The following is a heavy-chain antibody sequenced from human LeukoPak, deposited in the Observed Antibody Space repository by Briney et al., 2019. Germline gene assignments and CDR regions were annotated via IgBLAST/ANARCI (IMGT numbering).Heavy chain of an antibody. CDR2: ISRSGSTI. Sequence: GGSLRLSCAASGFTFSSYAVHWVRQAPGKGLEWVLYISRSGSTIHYAVSVRGRFTISRDSAKNSLYLHMNSLRAEDTAVYYCARGPNQVVPAAGGNWFDPWGEGTLVTVSS. D-gene: IGHD2-2*01. CDR1: GFTFSSYA. J-gene: IGHJ5*02. CDR3: ARGPNQVVPAAGGNWFDP. V-gene: IGHV3-48*03.